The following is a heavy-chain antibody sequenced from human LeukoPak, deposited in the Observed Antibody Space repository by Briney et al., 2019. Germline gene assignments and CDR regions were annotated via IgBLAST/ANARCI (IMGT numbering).Heavy chain of an antibody. CDR3: AREGLECPTDY. CDR2: ISSSNYI. V-gene: IGHV3-21*01. D-gene: IGHD3-3*01. CDR1: GFTFSSYS. Sequence: GGSLRLSCAASGFTFSSYSMNWVRQAPGKGLEWVSSISSSNYIYYADSVKGRFTISRDNAKNSLYLQMNSLRAEDTAVYYCAREGLECPTDYWGQGTLVTVSS. J-gene: IGHJ4*02.